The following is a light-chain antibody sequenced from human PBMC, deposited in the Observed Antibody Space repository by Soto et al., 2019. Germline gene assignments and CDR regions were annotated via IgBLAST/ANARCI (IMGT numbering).Light chain of an antibody. CDR2: VAS. CDR3: QQSYSTPYT. Sequence: DIQMTQSPSSLSASVGDRVTITCRASQNINTYLNWCQQKPGKAPNLLIYVASSLQSGVPSRFSGSGSGTDFTLTISSLQPEDFATYYCQQSYSTPYTFGQGTKLEMK. V-gene: IGKV1-39*01. J-gene: IGKJ2*01. CDR1: QNINTY.